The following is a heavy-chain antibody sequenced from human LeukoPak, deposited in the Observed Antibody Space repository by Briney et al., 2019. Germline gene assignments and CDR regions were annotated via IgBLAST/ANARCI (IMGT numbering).Heavy chain of an antibody. CDR1: GFTFSSYG. V-gene: IGHV3-33*01. J-gene: IGHJ4*02. CDR3: ARGSKRDGYNGGLDY. D-gene: IGHD5-24*01. CDR2: IWYDGSNK. Sequence: PGRSLRLSCAASGFTFSSYGMHWVRQAPGKRLEWVAVIWYDGSNKYYADSVKGRFTISRDNSKNTLYLQMNSLRAEDTAVYYCARGSKRDGYNGGLDYWGQGTLVTVSS.